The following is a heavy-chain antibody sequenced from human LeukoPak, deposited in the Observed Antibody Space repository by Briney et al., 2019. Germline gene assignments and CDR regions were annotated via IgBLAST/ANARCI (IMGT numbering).Heavy chain of an antibody. CDR2: IYSGGST. Sequence: GGSLRLSCAASGFTVSSNYMSWVRQAPGKGLEWVSVIYSGGSTYYADSVKGRFTISRDNSKNTLYLQMNSLRAEDTAVYYCARGRYYDSSGYYGWGQGTLVTVSS. CDR1: GFTVSSNY. V-gene: IGHV3-66*01. CDR3: ARGRYYDSSGYYG. J-gene: IGHJ4*02. D-gene: IGHD3-22*01.